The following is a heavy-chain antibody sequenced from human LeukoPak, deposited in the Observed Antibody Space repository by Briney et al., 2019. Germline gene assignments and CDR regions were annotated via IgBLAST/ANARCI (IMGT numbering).Heavy chain of an antibody. J-gene: IGHJ5*01. CDR1: GGAFGGYF. CDR2: INHSGST. Sequence: SETLSLTCAVYGGAFGGYFWTWIRQPPGKGLEWIGEINHSGSTNCNPSLKSRVTISVDTSKNQFSLNLTSVTAADTATYYCARGSALTMGIDPWGQGTLVTVSS. V-gene: IGHV4-34*01. CDR3: ARGSALTMGIDP. D-gene: IGHD3-10*01.